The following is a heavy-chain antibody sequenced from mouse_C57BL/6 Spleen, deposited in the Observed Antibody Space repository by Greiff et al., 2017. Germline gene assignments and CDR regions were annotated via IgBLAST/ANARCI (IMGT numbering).Heavy chain of an antibody. V-gene: IGHV1-80*01. CDR3: AYSNLRFYAMDY. D-gene: IGHD2-5*01. J-gene: IGHJ4*01. Sequence: QVQLQQSGAELVKPGASVKISCKASGYAFSSYWMNWVKQRPGKGLEWIGQIYPGDGDTNYNGKFKGKATLTADKSSSTAYMQLSSLTSEDSAVYFCAYSNLRFYAMDYWGQGTSVTVSS. CDR2: IYPGDGDT. CDR1: GYAFSSYW.